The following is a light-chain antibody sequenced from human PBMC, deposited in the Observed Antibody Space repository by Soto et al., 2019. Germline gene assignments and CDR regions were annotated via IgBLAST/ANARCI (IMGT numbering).Light chain of an antibody. J-gene: IGLJ1*01. Sequence: QSVLTQPASVSGSPGQSITISCTGTSSDVGGYNYVSWYQQHPGKAPKLMIYDVSNRPSGVSNRFSGSKSGNTASLTISGLQAEDESDYYGSSYTSSSTLYVLGTVTNVT. CDR1: SSDVGGYNY. CDR2: DVS. V-gene: IGLV2-14*01. CDR3: SSYTSSSTLYV.